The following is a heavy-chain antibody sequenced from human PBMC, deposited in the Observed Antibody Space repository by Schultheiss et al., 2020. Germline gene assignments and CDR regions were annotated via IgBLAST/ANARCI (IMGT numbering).Heavy chain of an antibody. V-gene: IGHV1-69*13. CDR1: GGTFSSYA. CDR3: ARGGGGYYYYYMDV. J-gene: IGHJ6*03. CDR2: IIPIFGTA. Sequence: SVKAAFKASGGTFSSYAISWVRQAPGQGLEWMGGIIPIFGTANYAQKFQGRVTITADESTSTAYMELSRLRSDDTAVYYCARGGGGYYYYYMDVWGKGTTVTVSS. D-gene: IGHD3-16*01.